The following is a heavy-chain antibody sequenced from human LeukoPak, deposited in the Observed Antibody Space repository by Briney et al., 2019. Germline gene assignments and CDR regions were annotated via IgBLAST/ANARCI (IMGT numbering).Heavy chain of an antibody. CDR3: ARSYSSGLDY. CDR2: INPSGGST. D-gene: IGHD6-25*01. Sequence: ASVTVSCTASGYTFTSYYMHWVRQAPGQGLEWMGIINPSGGSTSYAQMVQGRVTMTRDTSTSTVSMELTNLRSEDTAVYYCARSYSSGLDYWGQGALVTVSS. J-gene: IGHJ4*02. V-gene: IGHV1-46*01. CDR1: GYTFTSYY.